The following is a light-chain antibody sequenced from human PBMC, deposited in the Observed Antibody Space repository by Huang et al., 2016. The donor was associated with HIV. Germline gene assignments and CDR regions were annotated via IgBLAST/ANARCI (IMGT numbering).Light chain of an antibody. CDR2: GAS. V-gene: IGKV3D-15*01. J-gene: IGKJ1*01. CDR3: QHYNNWPPWT. Sequence: EIVMTQSPATLSVSPVERATLSCRASQGVINNIAWYQQKPGQTPRLLIHGASTRATGIAAKFSGRGSGTDFTLTITSLQPEDSAVYYCQHYNNWPPWTFGPGTQVEI. CDR1: QGVINN.